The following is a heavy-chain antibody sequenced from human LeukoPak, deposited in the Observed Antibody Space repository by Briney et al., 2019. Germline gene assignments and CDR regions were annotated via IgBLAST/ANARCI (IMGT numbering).Heavy chain of an antibody. CDR2: FDPEDGET. CDR3: ASGGNSARDDAFDI. D-gene: IGHD4-23*01. J-gene: IGHJ3*02. CDR1: GYTLTELS. Sequence: ASVKVSCKVSGYTLTELSMHWVRQAPGKGLEWMGGFDPEDGETIYAQKFQGRVTMTEDTSTDTAYMELSSLRSEDTAVYYCASGGNSARDDAFDIWGQGTMVTVS. V-gene: IGHV1-24*01.